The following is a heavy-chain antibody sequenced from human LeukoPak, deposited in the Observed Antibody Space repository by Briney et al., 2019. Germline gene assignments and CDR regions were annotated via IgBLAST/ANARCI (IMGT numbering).Heavy chain of an antibody. J-gene: IGHJ4*02. CDR3: ARVQGYGDYFDY. Sequence: ALVKVSCEASGYTFTGYYMHWVRQAPGQGLEWMGWINPKSGGTKYAQKFQGRVTMTRDTSITTAYMELSRLRSDDTAVYYCARVQGYGDYFDYWGQGTLLTVSS. V-gene: IGHV1-2*02. CDR1: GYTFTGYY. CDR2: INPKSGGT. D-gene: IGHD4-17*01.